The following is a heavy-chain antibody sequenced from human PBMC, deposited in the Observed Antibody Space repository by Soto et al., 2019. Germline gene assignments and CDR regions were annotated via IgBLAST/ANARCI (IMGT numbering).Heavy chain of an antibody. Sequence: GGSLRLSCAASGFTFSSYAMSWVRQAPGKGLEWVSAISGSGGSTYYADSVKGRFTISRDNSKNTLYLQMNSLRTEDTALYYCARPRASSDYYFYYGMDVWGQGTTVTVSS. CDR3: ARPRASSDYYFYYGMDV. V-gene: IGHV3-23*01. CDR1: GFTFSSYA. CDR2: ISGSGGST. J-gene: IGHJ6*02.